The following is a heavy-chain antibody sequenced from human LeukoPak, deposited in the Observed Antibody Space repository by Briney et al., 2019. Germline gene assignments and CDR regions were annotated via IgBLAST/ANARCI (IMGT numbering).Heavy chain of an antibody. D-gene: IGHD5-12*01. CDR1: RGSISGYS. Sequence: SETLSLTCTVSRGSISGYSWSWIRQSPGGGLEWIGYIYYTGRTNHNPSLKSRVTISVDTSKNQFSLKLSSVTAADTAVYYCARVVYSGYDFRGAMDVWGKGTTVTVSS. J-gene: IGHJ6*03. CDR3: ARVVYSGYDFRGAMDV. V-gene: IGHV4-59*01. CDR2: IYYTGRT.